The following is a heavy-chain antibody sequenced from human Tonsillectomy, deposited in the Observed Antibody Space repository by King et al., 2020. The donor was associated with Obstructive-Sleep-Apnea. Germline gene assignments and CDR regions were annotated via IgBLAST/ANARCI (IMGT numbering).Heavy chain of an antibody. Sequence: QVQLVESGGGVVQPGRSLRLSCAASGFTFSSFAMHWVRQAPGKGLEWVAVISYDGSIKYYADSVKGRFTISRDNSKNTLYLQMNSLRTEDTAIYYCARVRSSGSYYNFYYFDYWGQGTLVTVSS. D-gene: IGHD3-10*01. CDR1: GFTFSSFA. V-gene: IGHV3-30-3*01. CDR2: ISYDGSIK. CDR3: ARVRSSGSYYNFYYFDY. J-gene: IGHJ4*02.